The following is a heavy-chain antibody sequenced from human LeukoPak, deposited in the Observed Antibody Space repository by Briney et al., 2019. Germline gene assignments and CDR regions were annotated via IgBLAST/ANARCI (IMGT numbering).Heavy chain of an antibody. V-gene: IGHV3-23*01. D-gene: IGHD6-19*01. Sequence: GGSLRLSCAASGFPFDDYGMTWVRQAPGRGLEWVSSIRPSGDNTYYGDSVKGRFTNSRDNSKNTVYLQMNNMRVDDTAVYYCARVAGWLWFDPWGEGTLVTVSS. CDR1: GFPFDDYG. CDR3: ARVAGWLWFDP. CDR2: IRPSGDNT. J-gene: IGHJ5*02.